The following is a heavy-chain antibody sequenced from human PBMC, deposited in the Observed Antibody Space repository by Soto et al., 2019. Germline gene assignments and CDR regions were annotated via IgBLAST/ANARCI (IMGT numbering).Heavy chain of an antibody. D-gene: IGHD5-12*01. J-gene: IGHJ6*02. Sequence: GASVKVSCKASGGTFSSYTISWVRQAPGQGLEWMGRIIPILGIANYAQKFQGRVTITADKSTSTAYMELSSLRSEDTAVYYCARDHVEMATEGTHYFYYYGMDVWGQGTTVTVSS. CDR1: GGTFSSYT. V-gene: IGHV1-69*04. CDR2: IIPILGIA. CDR3: ARDHVEMATEGTHYFYYYGMDV.